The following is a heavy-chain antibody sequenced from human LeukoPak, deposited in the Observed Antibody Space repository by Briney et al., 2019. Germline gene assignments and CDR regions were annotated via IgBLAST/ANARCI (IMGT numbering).Heavy chain of an antibody. CDR1: GFTFSSYA. CDR3: AKDRGGGGYNWLDYFDY. V-gene: IGHV3-23*01. D-gene: IGHD5-24*01. J-gene: IGHJ4*02. CDR2: ISGSGGST. Sequence: GGSLRLSCAASGFTFSSYAMSWVRQAPGKGLEWVSAISGSGGSTYYADSVKGRFTISRDNSKNTLYLQMNSLRAEDTAVYYCAKDRGGGGYNWLDYFDYWGQGTLVTVSS.